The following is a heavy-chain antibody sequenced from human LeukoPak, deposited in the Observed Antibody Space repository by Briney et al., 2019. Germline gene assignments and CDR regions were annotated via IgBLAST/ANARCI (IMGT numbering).Heavy chain of an antibody. Sequence: PGGSLRLSCAASGFTFSIYAMTWVRHAPGEGLEWVSAISDSGGTTYYADSVKGRFTISRDNSKNTLYLQMNSLRAGDTAIFYCAKLTRGYCSSTACPNWLDPWGQGTLVTVSS. CDR2: ISDSGGTT. CDR1: GFTFSIYA. CDR3: AKLTRGYCSSTACPNWLDP. V-gene: IGHV3-23*01. J-gene: IGHJ5*02. D-gene: IGHD2-2*01.